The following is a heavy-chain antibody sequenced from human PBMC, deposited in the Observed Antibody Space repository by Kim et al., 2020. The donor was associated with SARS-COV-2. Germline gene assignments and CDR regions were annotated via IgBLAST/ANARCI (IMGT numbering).Heavy chain of an antibody. Sequence: GGSLRFSCAASGFTFSSYGMHWVRQAPGKGLEWVAVISYDGSNKYYADSVKGRFTISRDNSKNTLYLQMNSLRAEDTAVYYCAKDFCIPPYCSGGSWGYYYYYYGMDVWGQGTTVTVSS. CDR2: ISYDGSNK. V-gene: IGHV3-30*18. CDR1: GFTFSSYG. CDR3: AKDFCIPPYCSGGSWGYYYYYYGMDV. J-gene: IGHJ6*02. D-gene: IGHD2-15*01.